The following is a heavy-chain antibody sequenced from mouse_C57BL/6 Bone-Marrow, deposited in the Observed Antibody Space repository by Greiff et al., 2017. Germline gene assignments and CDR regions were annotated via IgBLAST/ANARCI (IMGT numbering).Heavy chain of an antibody. V-gene: IGHV6-3*01. D-gene: IGHD4-1*01. Sequence: EVQLVESGGGLVQPGGSMKLSCVASGFTFSNYWMNWVRQSPEKGLEWVAQIRLKSDNYATHYAESVKGRFTISRDDSKSSVYLQMNNLRAEDTGIYYCTGKLGLDYWGQGTTLTVSS. CDR1: GFTFSNYW. CDR3: TGKLGLDY. J-gene: IGHJ2*01. CDR2: IRLKSDNYAT.